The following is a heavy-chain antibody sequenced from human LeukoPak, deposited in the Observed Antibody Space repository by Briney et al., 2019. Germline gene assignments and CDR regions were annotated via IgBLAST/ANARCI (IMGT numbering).Heavy chain of an antibody. CDR1: GFTFSSYS. V-gene: IGHV3-21*01. D-gene: IGHD6-13*01. CDR3: ARSFLSIAAAATDY. Sequence: GGSLRLSCAASGFTFSSYSMNWVRQAPGKGLEWISSISSSSSYIYYADSVKGRFTISRDNAKNSLYLQMNSLRAEDTAVYYCARSFLSIAAAATDYWGQGTLVTVSS. J-gene: IGHJ4*02. CDR2: ISSSSSYI.